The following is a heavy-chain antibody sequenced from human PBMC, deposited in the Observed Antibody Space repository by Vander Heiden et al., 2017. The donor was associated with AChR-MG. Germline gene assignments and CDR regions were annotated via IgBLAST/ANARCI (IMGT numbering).Heavy chain of an antibody. D-gene: IGHD2-8*02. CDR1: GYTFTSYY. J-gene: IGHJ4*02. Sequence: VQLVQSGAELKRPGASVTVSCEPSGYTFTSYYMHWVRQATGRGLEWMEIINASGGSTSYEQKDQGRVTMTRDTATSTVYMELSRMRYEGTAVYYYAKDGTPLAGGVTDYWGQGTMVTVSS. CDR2: INASGGST. V-gene: IGHV1-46*01. CDR3: AKDGTPLAGGVTDY.